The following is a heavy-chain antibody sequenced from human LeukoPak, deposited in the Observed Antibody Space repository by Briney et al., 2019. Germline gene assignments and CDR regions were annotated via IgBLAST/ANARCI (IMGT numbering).Heavy chain of an antibody. CDR1: GFTVSSKY. D-gene: IGHD3-22*01. V-gene: IGHV3-66*02. CDR3: ARVAYYYDSSGYYDAFDI. J-gene: IGHJ3*02. Sequence: GGSLRLSCAASGFTVSSKYMSWVRQAPGKGLEWDSVIYSGGSTYYADSVKGRFTISRDNSKNTLYLQMNSLRAEDTAVYYCARVAYYYDSSGYYDAFDIWGQGTMVTVSS. CDR2: IYSGGST.